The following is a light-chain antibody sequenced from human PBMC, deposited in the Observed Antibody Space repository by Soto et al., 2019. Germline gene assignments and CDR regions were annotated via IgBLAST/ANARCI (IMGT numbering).Light chain of an antibody. V-gene: IGKV4-1*01. CDR2: WAS. J-gene: IGKJ4*01. Sequence: DIVMSQSPDSLAASLGERATINCKSSQSVLYDSNNKNYLAWYQQKPGQPPKLLIYWASMRESGVPDRFSGSGSGTDFTLTITSLQAEDVAVYYCQQYYSLPLTFGGGNKVDIK. CDR1: QSVLYDSNNKNY. CDR3: QQYYSLPLT.